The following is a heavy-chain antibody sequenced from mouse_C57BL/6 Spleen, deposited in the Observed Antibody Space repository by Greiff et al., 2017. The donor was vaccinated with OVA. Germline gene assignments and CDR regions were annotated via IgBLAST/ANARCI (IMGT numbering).Heavy chain of an antibody. CDR3: TRGDSSYPYWYFDV. J-gene: IGHJ1*03. V-gene: IGHV1-5*01. Sequence: EVQLQQSGTVLARPGASVKMSCKTSGYTFTSYWMHWVKQRPGQGLEWIGAIYPGNSDTSYNQKFKGKAKLTAVTSASTAYMELSSLTNEDSAVYYCTRGDSSYPYWYFDVWGTGTTVTVSS. CDR1: GYTFTSYW. D-gene: IGHD1-1*01. CDR2: IYPGNSDT.